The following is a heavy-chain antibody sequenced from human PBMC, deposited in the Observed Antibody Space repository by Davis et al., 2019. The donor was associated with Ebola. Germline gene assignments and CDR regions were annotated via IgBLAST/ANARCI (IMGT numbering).Heavy chain of an antibody. CDR3: ARDRSSS. D-gene: IGHD6-13*01. V-gene: IGHV1-24*01. CDR2: FDPEDGET. CDR1: GYTLTELS. J-gene: IGHJ4*02. Sequence: ASVKVSCKVSGYTLTELSMHWVRQAPGKGLEWMGGFDPEDGETIYAQKFQGRVTMTTDTSTSTAYMELRSLRSDDTAVYYCARDRSSSWGQGTLVTVSS.